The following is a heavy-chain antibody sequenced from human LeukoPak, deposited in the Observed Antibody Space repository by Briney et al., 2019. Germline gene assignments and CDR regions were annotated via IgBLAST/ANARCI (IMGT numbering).Heavy chain of an antibody. CDR2: IKQDGSER. CDR1: RCIFSRHW. Sequence: GGSLRLSCGGSRCIFSRHWMSWVRQAPGKGPEWVANIKQDGSERYYVGSVKGRFTISRDNAKNLLYLQMNSLRAEDTALYYCARDGGHSTDFDYWGQGTLVTVSS. CDR3: ARDGGHSTDFDY. J-gene: IGHJ4*02. V-gene: IGHV3-7*01. D-gene: IGHD2/OR15-2a*01.